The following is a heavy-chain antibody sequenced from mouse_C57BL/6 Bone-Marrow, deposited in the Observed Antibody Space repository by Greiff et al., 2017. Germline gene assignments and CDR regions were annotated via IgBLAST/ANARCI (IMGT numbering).Heavy chain of an antibody. CDR3: ASWYFYV. J-gene: IGHJ1*03. CDR1: GYSITSGYY. V-gene: IGHV3-6*01. Sequence: EVQLQESGPGLVKPSQSLSLTCSVTGYSITSGYYWNWIRQFPGNKLEWMGYRSYDGSNNYNPSLKNRISLTRDTSKNQFFLKLNSLTTEDTATYYCASWYFYVWGTGTTVTVSS. CDR2: RSYDGSN.